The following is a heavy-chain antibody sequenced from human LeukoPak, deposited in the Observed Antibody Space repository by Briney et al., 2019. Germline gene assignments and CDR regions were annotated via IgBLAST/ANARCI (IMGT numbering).Heavy chain of an antibody. CDR2: ISWNSVNI. CDR1: GFTFDDYA. J-gene: IGHJ4*02. CDR3: AKWGPYDILTGRIN. V-gene: IGHV3-9*01. D-gene: IGHD3-9*01. Sequence: PGGSLRLSCAASGFTFDDYAMHWVRQAPGKGLEWVSGISWNSVNIAYADSVKGRFTISRDNAKNSLYLQMNSLRAEDTAVYYCAKWGPYDILTGRINWGQGTLVTVSS.